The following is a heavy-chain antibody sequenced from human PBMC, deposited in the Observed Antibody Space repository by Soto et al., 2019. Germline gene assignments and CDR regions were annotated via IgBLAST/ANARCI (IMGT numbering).Heavy chain of an antibody. CDR2: ISSNGGST. D-gene: IGHD6-13*01. CDR1: GFTFSSYA. CDR3: AREQAAAVFLDAFDI. V-gene: IGHV3-64*01. J-gene: IGHJ3*02. Sequence: GGSLRLSCAASGFTFSSYAMHWVRQAPGKGLEYVSAISSNGGSTYYANSVKGRFTISRDNSKNTLYLQMGSLRAEDMAVYYCAREQAAAVFLDAFDIWGQGTMVTVSS.